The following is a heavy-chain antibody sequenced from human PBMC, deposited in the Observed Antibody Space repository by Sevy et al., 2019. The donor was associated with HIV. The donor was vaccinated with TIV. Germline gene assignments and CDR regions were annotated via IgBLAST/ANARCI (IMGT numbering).Heavy chain of an antibody. D-gene: IGHD6-13*01. CDR2: ISRRSAYI. J-gene: IGHJ6*03. V-gene: IGHV3-21*01. CDR1: GFTFSNNN. Sequence: GGSPRLSCSVSGFTFSNNNMNWVRQAPGKGLEWVSFISRRSAYIYYADSVKVRFTISRDNAKNFLYLQMNSLRAEDTAVYYCARVEGYSSTWDYYYMDVWGKGTTVTVSS. CDR3: ARVEGYSSTWDYYYMDV.